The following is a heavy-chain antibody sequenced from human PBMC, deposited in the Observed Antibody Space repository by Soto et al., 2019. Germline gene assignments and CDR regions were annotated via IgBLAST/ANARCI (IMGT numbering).Heavy chain of an antibody. CDR2: INPSGGST. CDR3: ARASAEAGDWFDP. D-gene: IGHD6-19*01. CDR1: GYSFTSYY. V-gene: IGHV1-46*01. Sequence: ASLKGSCNASGYSFTSYYMHWVLQAPGQGLEWMGIINPSGGSTSYAQKFQGRVTMTRDTSTSTVYMELSSLRSEDTAVYYCARASAEAGDWFDPWGQGTLVTVSS. J-gene: IGHJ5*02.